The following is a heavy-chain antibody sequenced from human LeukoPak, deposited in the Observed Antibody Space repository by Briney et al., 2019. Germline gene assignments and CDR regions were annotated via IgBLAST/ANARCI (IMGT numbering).Heavy chain of an antibody. CDR2: IYYSGST. J-gene: IGHJ4*02. CDR3: ARRIYSGYRGESAFYYFDY. D-gene: IGHD5-12*01. CDR1: GGSISSSSYY. Sequence: SETLSLTCTVPGGSISSSSYYWGWIRQPPGKGLEWIGSIYYSGSTYYNPSLKSRVTISVDTSKNQFSLKLSSVTAADTAVYYCARRIYSGYRGESAFYYFDYWGQGTLVTVSS. V-gene: IGHV4-39*01.